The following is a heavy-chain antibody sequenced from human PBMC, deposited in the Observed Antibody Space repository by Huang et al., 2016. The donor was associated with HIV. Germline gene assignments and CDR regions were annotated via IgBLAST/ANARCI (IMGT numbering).Heavy chain of an antibody. V-gene: IGHV3-9*01. CDR2: ITGDSDRV. CDR3: AHLPEPSSPWTDY. Sequence: DVHLVESGGGLVQPGRSLRLSCGASGFTFDDFSMHLVRLLPGKGLEYVSGITGDSDRVFYAASVKGRFTISRDNAKNSLYLQMNSRRVEDTALYYCAHLPEPSSPWTDYWGQGTLVTVSS. CDR1: GFTFDDFS. D-gene: IGHD1-1*01. J-gene: IGHJ4*02.